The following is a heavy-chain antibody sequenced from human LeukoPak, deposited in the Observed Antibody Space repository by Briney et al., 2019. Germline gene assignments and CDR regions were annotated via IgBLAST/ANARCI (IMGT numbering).Heavy chain of an antibody. J-gene: IGHJ4*02. Sequence: GGSLRLSCAASGFTVSSNYMSWVRQAPGKGLEWVSVIYSGGSTYYADSVKGRFTISRDNSKNTLYLQMNSLRAEDTAVYYCARDHVGLWPLNWGQGTLVTVSS. CDR1: GFTVSSNY. V-gene: IGHV3-53*01. CDR3: ARDHVGLWPLN. CDR2: IYSGGST. D-gene: IGHD5-18*01.